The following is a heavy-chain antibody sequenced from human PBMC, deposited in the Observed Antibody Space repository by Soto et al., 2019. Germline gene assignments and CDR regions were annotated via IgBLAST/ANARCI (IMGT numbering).Heavy chain of an antibody. D-gene: IGHD2-15*01. V-gene: IGHV3-48*01. Sequence: GGSLRLSCAASGFTFSSYSMNWVRQAPGKGLEWVSYISSSGNTIYYADSVKGRFTISRDNAKNSLYLQMNSLRAEDTAVYYCARVPTYCSGGSCYSAYFDYWGQGTLVTVSS. CDR3: ARVPTYCSGGSCYSAYFDY. CDR2: ISSSGNTI. J-gene: IGHJ4*02. CDR1: GFTFSSYS.